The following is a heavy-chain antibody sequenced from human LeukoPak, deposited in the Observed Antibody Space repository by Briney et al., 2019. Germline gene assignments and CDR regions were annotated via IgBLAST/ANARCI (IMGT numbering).Heavy chain of an antibody. CDR2: ISGSGGST. J-gene: IGHJ3*02. V-gene: IGHV3-23*01. CDR3: AKDRIPSYDSSGYYYIDAFDI. D-gene: IGHD3-22*01. Sequence: GGSLRLSCAASGFTFSSYAMSWVRQAPGKGLEWVSAISGSGGSTYYADSVKGRFTISRDNPKNTLYLQMNSLRAEDTAVYYCAKDRIPSYDSSGYYYIDAFDIWGQGTMVTVSS. CDR1: GFTFSSYA.